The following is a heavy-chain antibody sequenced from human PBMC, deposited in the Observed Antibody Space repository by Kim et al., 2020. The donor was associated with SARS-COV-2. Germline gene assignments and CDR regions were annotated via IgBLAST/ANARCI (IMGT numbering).Heavy chain of an antibody. V-gene: IGHV3-23*01. Sequence: ADSVVGRFTSPRDNSKNTLYLQMSSLRAEDTAVYYCAKDTERSYADYFDYWGQGTLVTVSS. CDR3: AKDTERSYADYFDY. J-gene: IGHJ4*02. D-gene: IGHD1-26*01.